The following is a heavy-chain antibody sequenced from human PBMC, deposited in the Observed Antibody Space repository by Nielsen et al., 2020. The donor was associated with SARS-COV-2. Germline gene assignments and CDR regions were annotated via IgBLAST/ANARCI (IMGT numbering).Heavy chain of an antibody. Sequence: GGSLRLSCAASGFTFSDYYMSWIRQAPGKGLEWVSYISSSSSYTNYADSVKGRFTISRDNAKNSLYLQMNSLRAEDTAVYYCARAWSGYDAYWFDYWGQGTLVTVSS. V-gene: IGHV3-11*05. D-gene: IGHD5-12*01. CDR2: ISSSSSYT. CDR1: GFTFSDYY. CDR3: ARAWSGYDAYWFDY. J-gene: IGHJ4*02.